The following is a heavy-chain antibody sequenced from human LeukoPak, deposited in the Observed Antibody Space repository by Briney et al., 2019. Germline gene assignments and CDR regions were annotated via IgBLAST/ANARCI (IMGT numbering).Heavy chain of an antibody. Sequence: GASVKVSCKASGYTFTSYAMNWVRQAPGQGLEWMGWINTNTGNPTYAQGFTGRFVFSLDTSVSTAYLQISSPKAEDTAVYYCARGGFRGYCSSTSCSSFDYWGQGTLVTVSS. CDR1: GYTFTSYA. V-gene: IGHV7-4-1*02. CDR2: INTNTGNP. J-gene: IGHJ4*02. D-gene: IGHD2-2*01. CDR3: ARGGFRGYCSSTSCSSFDY.